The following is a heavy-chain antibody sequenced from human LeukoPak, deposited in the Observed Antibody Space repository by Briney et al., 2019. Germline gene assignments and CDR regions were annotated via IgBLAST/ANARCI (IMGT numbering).Heavy chain of an antibody. J-gene: IGHJ3*02. V-gene: IGHV4-38-2*02. Sequence: PSETLSLTCAVSGYSISSGYYWGWIRQPPGKGLEWIGSIYHSGSTYYNPSLKSRVTISVDTSKNQFSLKLSSVTAADTAVYDCARDLGYCGGDCHRADAFDIWGQGTMVTVSS. CDR2: IYHSGST. CDR3: ARDLGYCGGDCHRADAFDI. D-gene: IGHD2-21*02. CDR1: GYSISSGYY.